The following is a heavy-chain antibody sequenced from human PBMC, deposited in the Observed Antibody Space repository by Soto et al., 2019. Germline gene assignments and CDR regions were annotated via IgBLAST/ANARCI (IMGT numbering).Heavy chain of an antibody. Sequence: GGSLRLSCAASGFTFSSYSMNWVRQAPGKGLEWVSYISSSSSTIYYADSVKGRFTISRDNAKNSLYLQMNSLRAEDTAVYYCAKAWQQLMYWYFDLWGRGTLVTVSS. V-gene: IGHV3-48*01. D-gene: IGHD6-13*01. CDR2: ISSSSSTI. CDR3: AKAWQQLMYWYFDL. CDR1: GFTFSSYS. J-gene: IGHJ2*01.